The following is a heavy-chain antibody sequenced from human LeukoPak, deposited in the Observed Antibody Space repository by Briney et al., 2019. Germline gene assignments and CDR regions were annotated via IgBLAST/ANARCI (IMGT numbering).Heavy chain of an antibody. V-gene: IGHV3-23*01. CDR3: ARDLGQIDY. Sequence: GGSLRLSCAASGFTVSTYDMNWVRQAPGKGLEWVSGISGSGDRTYYADSVKGQFTISRDNSQNTLYLQMNSLKAEDTAVYYCARDLGQIDYWGQGTLVTVSS. J-gene: IGHJ4*02. CDR1: GFTVSTYD. CDR2: ISGSGDRT.